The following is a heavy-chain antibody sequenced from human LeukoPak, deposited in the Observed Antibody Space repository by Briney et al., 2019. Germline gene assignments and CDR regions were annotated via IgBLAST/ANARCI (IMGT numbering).Heavy chain of an antibody. J-gene: IGHJ4*02. CDR3: ARGVDY. CDR2: INHSGST. Sequence: SETLSLTCAVYGGSFSGYYWSWIRQPPGRGLEWIGEINHSGSTNYNPSLKSRVTISVDTSKNQFSLKLSSVTAADTAVYYCARGVDYWGQGTLVTVSS. V-gene: IGHV4-34*01. CDR1: GGSFSGYY.